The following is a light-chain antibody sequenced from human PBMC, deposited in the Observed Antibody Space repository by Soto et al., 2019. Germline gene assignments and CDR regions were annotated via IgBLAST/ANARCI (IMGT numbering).Light chain of an antibody. Sequence: DLPMTQSPSSLSASVGDRVTITCRASQTINSYLNWYQQKPGKAPKLLIYAASSLQSGVPSRFSGSGSGTDFTLTISSLQPEDFATYYCQQSYSTPRTFGQGTKLEIK. J-gene: IGKJ2*01. V-gene: IGKV1-39*01. CDR3: QQSYSTPRT. CDR2: AAS. CDR1: QTINSY.